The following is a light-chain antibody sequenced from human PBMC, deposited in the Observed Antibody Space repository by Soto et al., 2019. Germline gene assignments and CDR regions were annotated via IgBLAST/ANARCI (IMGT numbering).Light chain of an antibody. Sequence: DIVMTQSPDSLTVSLGERATISCKSSQSVFYRSTKTNYLGWYQQKPGQRPRLLIYWASTRENWVPDRFSGSGSRTDFTHTISSLQAEDAAIYYCQQYYETPFTFGGGTKVEI. CDR1: QSVFYRSTKTNY. V-gene: IGKV4-1*01. CDR2: WAS. J-gene: IGKJ4*01. CDR3: QQYYETPFT.